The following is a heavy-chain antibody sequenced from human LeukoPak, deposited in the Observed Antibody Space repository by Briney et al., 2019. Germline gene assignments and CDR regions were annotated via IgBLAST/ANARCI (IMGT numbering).Heavy chain of an antibody. CDR2: IDANNGNT. CDR1: GYTFTSYG. D-gene: IGHD5-12*01. J-gene: IGHJ4*02. V-gene: IGHV1-18*01. CDR3: ARVKWRGHIDY. Sequence: GASVKVSCKASGYTFTSYGISWVRQAPAQGLEWMGWIDANNGNTNYAQKLQGRVTMTTDTATSTAYMELRSLRSDDTAVYYCARVKWRGHIDYWGQGTLVTVSS.